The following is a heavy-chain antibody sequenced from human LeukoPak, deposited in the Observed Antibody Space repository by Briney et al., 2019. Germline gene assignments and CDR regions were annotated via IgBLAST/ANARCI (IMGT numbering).Heavy chain of an antibody. V-gene: IGHV1-69*04. Sequence: ASVKVSCKASGGTFSSYAIGWVRQAPGQGLEWMGRIIPILGIANYAQKFQGRVTITADKSTSTAYMELSSLRSEDTAVYYCARMVTLYGMDVWGQGTTVTVPS. CDR3: ARMVTLYGMDV. J-gene: IGHJ6*02. CDR1: GGTFSSYA. CDR2: IIPILGIA. D-gene: IGHD5-18*01.